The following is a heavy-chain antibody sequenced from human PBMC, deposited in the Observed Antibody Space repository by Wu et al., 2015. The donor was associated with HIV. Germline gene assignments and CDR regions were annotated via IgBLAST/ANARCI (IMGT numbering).Heavy chain of an antibody. CDR2: INPNSGGT. D-gene: IGHD3-22*01. Sequence: QVQLVQSGAEVKKPGASVKVSCKASGYTFTNYDISWVRQAPGQGLEWMGWINPNSGGTNYAQKFQGRVTMTIDTSISTAYMELSRLTSDDSAVYYCARDRYYDSSGLFDYWGQGTLVTVSS. CDR3: ARDRYYDSSGLFDY. V-gene: IGHV1-2*02. CDR1: GYTFTNYD. J-gene: IGHJ4*02.